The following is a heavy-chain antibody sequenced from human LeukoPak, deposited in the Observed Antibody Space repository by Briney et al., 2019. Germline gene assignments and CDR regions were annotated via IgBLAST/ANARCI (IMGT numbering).Heavy chain of an antibody. CDR1: GYSFTSYW. J-gene: IGHJ3*02. D-gene: IGHD2-2*01. CDR3: ARLCSSTSCCVSDAFDI. Sequence: GESLKISCKGSGYSFTSYWIGWVRQMPGKGLEWMGIIYPGDSDTRYSPSFQGQVTISADKSISTAYLQWSSLKASDTAMYYCARLCSSTSCCVSDAFDIWGQGTMVTVSS. V-gene: IGHV5-51*01. CDR2: IYPGDSDT.